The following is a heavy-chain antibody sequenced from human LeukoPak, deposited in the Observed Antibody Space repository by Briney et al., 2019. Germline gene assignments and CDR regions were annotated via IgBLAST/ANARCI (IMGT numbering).Heavy chain of an antibody. CDR3: ARVHSGYDFGNRKYYYFDY. J-gene: IGHJ4*02. CDR1: GGSISNYY. CDR2: IYYRGST. Sequence: SETLSLTCTVSGGSISNYYWSWVRQPPGKGLEWIGYIYYRGSTNYNPSLKSRVTISVYTSKNQFSLKLSSVTAADTAVYYCARVHSGYDFGNRKYYYFDYWGQGTLVTVSS. V-gene: IGHV4-59*08. D-gene: IGHD5-12*01.